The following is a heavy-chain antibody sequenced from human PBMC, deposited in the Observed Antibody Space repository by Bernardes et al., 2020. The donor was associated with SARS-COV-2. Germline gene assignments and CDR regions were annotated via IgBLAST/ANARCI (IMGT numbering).Heavy chain of an antibody. CDR3: AKVIAAAGKGGVFDYYYGMDV. CDR2: IDPENGDT. J-gene: IGHJ6*02. V-gene: IGHV1-2*02. CDR1: GYTFTDYY. Sequence: ASVKVSCKASGYTFTDYYFHWMRQAPGQGPEWMGWIDPENGDTNYTQKFQGRVTMTRDSSVNTVYMELASLTSDDTAVYYCAKVIAAAGKGGVFDYYYGMDVWGQGTTVTVSS. D-gene: IGHD6-13*01.